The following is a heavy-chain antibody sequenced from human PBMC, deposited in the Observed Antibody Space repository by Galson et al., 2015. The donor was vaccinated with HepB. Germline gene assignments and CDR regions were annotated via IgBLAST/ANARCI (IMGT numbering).Heavy chain of an antibody. Sequence: SLRLSCAASGFTFRNYGMHWVRQAPGKGLEWVSVISYDENNKYYADSVKGRFTISRDNSKNTMYLQMNALRAEDTAVYYCATLLRFVFGYAFDIWGQGTVVTVSS. CDR2: ISYDENNK. J-gene: IGHJ3*02. D-gene: IGHD3-10*02. CDR1: GFTFRNYG. CDR3: ATLLRFVFGYAFDI. V-gene: IGHV3-30*03.